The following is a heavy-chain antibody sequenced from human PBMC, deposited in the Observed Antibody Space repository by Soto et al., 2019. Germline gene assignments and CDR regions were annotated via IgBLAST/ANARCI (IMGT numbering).Heavy chain of an antibody. J-gene: IGHJ5*02. CDR3: AREGYCSGGSCYGNWFDP. CDR2: INPNSGGT. V-gene: IGHV1-2*02. D-gene: IGHD2-15*01. CDR1: GYTFTGYY. Sequence: ASVKVSCKASGYTFTGYYMHWVRQAPGQGLEWMGWINPNSGGTNYAQKFQGRVTMTRDTSISTAYMELSRLRSDDTAVYYCAREGYCSGGSCYGNWFDPWGQGTLVTVS.